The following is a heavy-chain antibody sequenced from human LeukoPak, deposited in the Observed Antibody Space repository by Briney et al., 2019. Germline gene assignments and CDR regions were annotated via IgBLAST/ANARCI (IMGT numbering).Heavy chain of an antibody. CDR2: IYYRGLT. V-gene: IGHV4-39*02. D-gene: IGHD4-17*01. CDR1: GGSITSSSSY. Sequence: SETLSLTCTVSGGSITSSSSYWGWVRQPPGKGPEWIGRIYYRGLTYDNPSLKSRVSISVDPAKNHFSLKVTSVTAADTAVYYYASGTFDDYGDYDRGDYFDHWGQGTLVTVSS. CDR3: ASGTFDDYGDYDRGDYFDH. J-gene: IGHJ4*02.